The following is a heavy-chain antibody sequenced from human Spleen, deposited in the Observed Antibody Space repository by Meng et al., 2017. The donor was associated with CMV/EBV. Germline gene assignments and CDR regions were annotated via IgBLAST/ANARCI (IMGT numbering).Heavy chain of an antibody. J-gene: IGHJ6*02. Sequence: GGSLRLSCAASGFTFNTYAMSWVRQAPGKGLEWISIISGNGGRTYYADSVKGRFTISRDNSKKTLSLQMNSLRAEDTAVYYCAKSGIDSGYCSNGVCPIVWEDYYGMDVWGQGTTVTVSS. CDR3: AKSGIDSGYCSNGVCPIVWEDYYGMDV. V-gene: IGHV3-23*01. CDR2: ISGNGGRT. D-gene: IGHD2-8*01. CDR1: GFTFNTYA.